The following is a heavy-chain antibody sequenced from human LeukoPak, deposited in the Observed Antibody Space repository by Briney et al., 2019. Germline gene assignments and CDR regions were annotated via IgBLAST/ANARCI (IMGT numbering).Heavy chain of an antibody. CDR2: ITFSSSHI. D-gene: IGHD3-22*01. CDR3: ARGLYYDSSGDKIY. Sequence: GGSLRLSCAASGFTFSGYVMTWVRQAPGKGLECVSSITFSSSHIYYADSVKGRFTISRDNAKNSLYLQMNSLRAEDTAVYYCARGLYYDSSGDKIYWGQGTLVTVSS. CDR1: GFTFSGYV. J-gene: IGHJ4*02. V-gene: IGHV3-21*04.